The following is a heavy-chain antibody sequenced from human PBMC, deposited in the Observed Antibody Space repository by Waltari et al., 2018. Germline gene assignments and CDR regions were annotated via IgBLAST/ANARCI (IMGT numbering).Heavy chain of an antibody. V-gene: IGHV3-7*01. Sequence: EVQLVESGGGLVQPGGSLRLSCAASGFTFSDYWMNWVRQAPGKGLEGVANIKQDGSEKHYVDSVKGRVTIFRDNAKNSLYLQMNSLRGEDTAVYYCARDKIQDYWGQGTLVTVSS. J-gene: IGHJ4*02. CDR2: IKQDGSEK. CDR1: GFTFSDYW. CDR3: ARDKIQDY.